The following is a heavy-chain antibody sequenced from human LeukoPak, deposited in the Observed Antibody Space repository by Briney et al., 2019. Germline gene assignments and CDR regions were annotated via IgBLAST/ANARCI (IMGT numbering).Heavy chain of an antibody. J-gene: IGHJ3*02. CDR3: TTNDAFDI. Sequence: PGGSLRLSRAASGFTFSNAWMNWVRQAPGKGLEWVGRIKTKTDGGPTDYAAPVKGRFTISRDDSKNTLYLQMSSLKTEDTAVYYCTTNDAFDIWGQGTMVTVSS. V-gene: IGHV3-15*01. CDR2: IKTKTDGGPT. CDR1: GFTFSNAW.